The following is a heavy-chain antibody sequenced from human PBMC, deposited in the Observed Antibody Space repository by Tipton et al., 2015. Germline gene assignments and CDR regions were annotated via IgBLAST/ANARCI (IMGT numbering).Heavy chain of an antibody. Sequence: QSGAEVKKPGASVKISCKASGYTFTSYSISWVRQAPGQGLEWMGWFNGYNGHTKYAQKLQGRVTMTTDTSTTTAYMELRSLTSDDTAVYYCARDRGLPDYWGQGTMITVSS. CDR2: FNGYNGHT. CDR1: GYTFTSYS. J-gene: IGHJ4*02. CDR3: ARDRGLPDY. D-gene: IGHD3-10*01. V-gene: IGHV1-18*01.